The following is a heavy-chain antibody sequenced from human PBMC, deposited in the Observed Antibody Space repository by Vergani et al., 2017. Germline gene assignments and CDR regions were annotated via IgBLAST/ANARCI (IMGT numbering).Heavy chain of an antibody. CDR1: GFTSSYYG. Sequence: VQLVESGGDLVKPGGSLRLSCVVSGFTSSYYGMHWVRQAPGKGLEWVAVISYDGTQKYYADSVKGRFTISRDNSKSTLYLQMNSLRTEDTAVYYCATKSCGTPGCQIGYFREWGQGTLVTVSS. CDR2: ISYDGTQK. D-gene: IGHD1-1*01. J-gene: IGHJ1*01. V-gene: IGHV3-30*03. CDR3: ATKSCGTPGCQIGYFRE.